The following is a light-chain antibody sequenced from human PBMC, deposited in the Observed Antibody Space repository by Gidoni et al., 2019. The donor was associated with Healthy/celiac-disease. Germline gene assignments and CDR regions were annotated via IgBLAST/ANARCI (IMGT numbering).Light chain of an antibody. V-gene: IGKV4-1*01. CDR2: WAS. J-gene: IGKJ4*01. Sequence: DIVMTQSPNSLAVSLGERATINCKSSQRVLYSSNNKNYLAWYQQQPGQPPKLLIYWASTRESGVPDRFSCSGSGTDFTLTISSLQAEDVAVYYCQQYYSTPPTFGGGTKVEIK. CDR3: QQYYSTPPT. CDR1: QRVLYSSNNKNY.